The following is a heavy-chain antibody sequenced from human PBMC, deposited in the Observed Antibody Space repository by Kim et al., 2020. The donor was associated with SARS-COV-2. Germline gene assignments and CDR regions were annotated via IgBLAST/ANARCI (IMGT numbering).Heavy chain of an antibody. CDR1: GFTFSSYS. CDR2: ISSSSSTI. J-gene: IGHJ6*02. V-gene: IGHV3-48*04. Sequence: GGSLRLSCAASGFTFSSYSMNWVRQAPGKGLEWVSYISSSSSTIYYADSVKGRFTISRDNAKNSLYLQMNSLRAEDTAVYYCAGFRITMVRGVIIPPYYYYGMDVWGQGTTVTVSS. D-gene: IGHD3-10*01. CDR3: AGFRITMVRGVIIPPYYYYGMDV.